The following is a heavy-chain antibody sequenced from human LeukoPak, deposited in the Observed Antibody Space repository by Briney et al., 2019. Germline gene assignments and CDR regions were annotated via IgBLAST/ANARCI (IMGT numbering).Heavy chain of an antibody. Sequence: GGSLRLSCAASGFTFSNYSINWVRQAPGKGLEWISYITGSGSTMYYADSVKGRFTISRDNARSSLYLQMNSLRDEDTAVYYCARDSGSDYWGQGTLVTVSS. D-gene: IGHD3-10*01. CDR1: GFTFSNYS. CDR2: ITGSGSTM. J-gene: IGHJ4*02. CDR3: ARDSGSDY. V-gene: IGHV3-48*02.